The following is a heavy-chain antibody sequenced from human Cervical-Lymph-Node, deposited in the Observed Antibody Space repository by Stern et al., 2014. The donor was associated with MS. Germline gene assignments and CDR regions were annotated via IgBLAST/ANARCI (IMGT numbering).Heavy chain of an antibody. J-gene: IGHJ4*02. V-gene: IGHV3-21*01. CDR2: MSSSSNYI. Sequence: EVQLVESGGGLVKPGGSLRLSCAASGFMFRTYTMNWVRQAPGTGLEWVSAMSSSSNYIYYADSVRGRFPISRDNAKNSLYLQMNSLRAEDTAVYYCARDDELYGLDYWGQGTLVTVSS. CDR1: GFMFRTYT. D-gene: IGHD2/OR15-2a*01. CDR3: ARDDELYGLDY.